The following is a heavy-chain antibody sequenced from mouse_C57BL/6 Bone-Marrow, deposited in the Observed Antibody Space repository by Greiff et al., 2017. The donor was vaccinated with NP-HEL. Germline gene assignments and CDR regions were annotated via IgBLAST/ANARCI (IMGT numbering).Heavy chain of an antibody. CDR2: IYPGSGST. CDR3: ARDTTVVAKIYY. Sequence: VQLQQPGAELVKPGASVKMSCKASGYTFTSYWITWVKQRPGQGLEWIGDIYPGSGSTNYNEKFKSKATLTVDTSSSTAYMQLSSLTSEDSAVYYCARDTTVVAKIYYWGQGTTLTVSS. V-gene: IGHV1-55*01. CDR1: GYTFTSYW. D-gene: IGHD1-1*01. J-gene: IGHJ2*01.